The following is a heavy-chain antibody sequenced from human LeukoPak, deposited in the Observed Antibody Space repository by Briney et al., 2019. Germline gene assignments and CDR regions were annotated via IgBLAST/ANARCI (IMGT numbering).Heavy chain of an antibody. CDR1: GFSLSTSGVG. J-gene: IGHJ1*01. CDR3: AHARSSTSYLGHFQH. V-gene: IGHV2-5*02. CDR2: IYWDDDK. D-gene: IGHD2-2*01. Sequence: SGPTLAKPPQTLTLTCTFSGFSLSTSGVGVGWIRQPPGKALEWLALIYWDDDKRYSPSLKSRLTITKDTSKNQVVLTMTNMDPVDTATYYCAHARSSTSYLGHFQHWGQGTLVTVSS.